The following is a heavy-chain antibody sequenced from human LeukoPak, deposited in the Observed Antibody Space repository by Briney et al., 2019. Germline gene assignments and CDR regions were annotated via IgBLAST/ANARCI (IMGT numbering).Heavy chain of an antibody. CDR2: INAHNGNT. J-gene: IGHJ4*02. Sequence: ASVKVSCKTSVYTFGNYGISRVRQAPGQGLEWMGWINAHNGNTNYAQKFRGRVTMTRDTSTTTAYLELRSLTADDTAVYYCARSLEYASGNYGDDWGQGTLVTVSS. CDR1: VYTFGNYG. D-gene: IGHD3-10*01. CDR3: ARSLEYASGNYGDD. V-gene: IGHV1-18*01.